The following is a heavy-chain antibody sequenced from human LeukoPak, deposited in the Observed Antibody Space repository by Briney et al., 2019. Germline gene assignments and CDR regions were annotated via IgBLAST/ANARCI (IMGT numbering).Heavy chain of an antibody. D-gene: IGHD6-19*01. CDR2: MNPNSGNT. CDR1: GYTFTSYD. Sequence: ASVKVSCKASGYTFTSYDINWVRQATGQGLEWMGWMNPNSGNTGYAQKFQGGVTMTRNTSISTAYMELSSLRSEDTAVYYCARGPRPGWYFHYYYYGMDVWGQGTTVTVSS. V-gene: IGHV1-8*01. CDR3: ARGPRPGWYFHYYYYGMDV. J-gene: IGHJ6*02.